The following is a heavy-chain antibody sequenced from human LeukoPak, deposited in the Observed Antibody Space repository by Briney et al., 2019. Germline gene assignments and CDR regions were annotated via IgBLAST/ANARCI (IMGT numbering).Heavy chain of an antibody. CDR2: IWYAGSNK. V-gene: IGHV3-33*01. CDR3: TRAGTRRDGYNSDY. J-gene: IGHJ4*02. D-gene: IGHD5-24*01. Sequence: GGSLRLSCAASGFTFSSYGMHWVRQAPGKGLEGVAVIWYAGSNKYYADSVKARFTISRDDAKNLLSLQMISLRAEDTAVYYCTRAGTRRDGYNSDYWGQGTLVTVSS. CDR1: GFTFSSYG.